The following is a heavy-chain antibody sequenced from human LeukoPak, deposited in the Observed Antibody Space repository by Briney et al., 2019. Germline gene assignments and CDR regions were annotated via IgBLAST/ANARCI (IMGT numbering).Heavy chain of an antibody. CDR2: IYYSGST. CDR1: GGSISSGGYY. V-gene: IGHV4-31*03. J-gene: IGHJ4*02. D-gene: IGHD3-22*01. Sequence: SETLSLTCTVSGGSISSGGYYWSWIRQHPGKGLECIGYIYYSGSTYYNPSLKSRVTISVDTSKNQFSLKLSSVTAADTAVYYCASLRSDSSGYYNLRIDYWGQGTLVTVSS. CDR3: ASLRSDSSGYYNLRIDY.